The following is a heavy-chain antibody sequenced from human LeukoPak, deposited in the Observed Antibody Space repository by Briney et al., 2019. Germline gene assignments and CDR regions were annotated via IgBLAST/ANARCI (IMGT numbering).Heavy chain of an antibody. CDR2: IIPIFGTA. CDR1: GGTFSSYA. V-gene: IGHV1-69*05. CDR3: ARERGLPSSSWYDY. D-gene: IGHD6-13*01. J-gene: IGHJ4*02. Sequence: SSVKVSCKASGGTFSSYAISWVRQAPGQGLEWMGRIIPIFGTANYAQKFQGRVTITTDGSTSTAYMELSSLRSEDTAVYYCARERGLPSSSWYDYWGQGTLVTVSS.